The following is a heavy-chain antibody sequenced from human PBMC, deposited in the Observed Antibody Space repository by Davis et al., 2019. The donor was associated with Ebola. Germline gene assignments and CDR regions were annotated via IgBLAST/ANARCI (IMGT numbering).Heavy chain of an antibody. J-gene: IGHJ4*02. D-gene: IGHD5-18*01. CDR1: GFTFEDYG. CDR3: TRDSAVVFFDY. CDR2: INWNGDTT. Sequence: GESLKISCAASGFTFEDYGMSWVREVPGKGLEWVAGINWNGDTTGYADSVKGRFSISRDSATNSVHLQMDSLRADDTAVYYCTRDSAVVFFDYWSQGTLVTVSS. V-gene: IGHV3-20*04.